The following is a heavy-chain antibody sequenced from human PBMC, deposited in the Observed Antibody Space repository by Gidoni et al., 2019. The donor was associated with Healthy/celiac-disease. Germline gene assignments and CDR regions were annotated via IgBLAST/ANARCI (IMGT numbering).Heavy chain of an antibody. J-gene: IGHJ6*02. CDR3: ARSGEMAIIPTNYYYYYGMDV. Sequence: EVQLVQSGAEVKKPGASLKISCKGSGYSFTSYWIGRVRQMPGKGLEWMGIIHPGDSDTRYSPSFQGQVTISADKSISTAYLQWSSLKASDTAMYYCARSGEMAIIPTNYYYYYGMDVWGQGTTVTVSS. CDR2: IHPGDSDT. D-gene: IGHD2-21*01. CDR1: GYSFTSYW. V-gene: IGHV5-51*03.